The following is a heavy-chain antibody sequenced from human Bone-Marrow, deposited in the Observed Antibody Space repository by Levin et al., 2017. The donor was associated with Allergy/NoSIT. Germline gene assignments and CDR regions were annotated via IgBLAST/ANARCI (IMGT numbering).Heavy chain of an antibody. V-gene: IGHV5-10-1*01. D-gene: IGHD4-17*01. CDR2: IDPSDSYT. CDR3: AMTTVTTWGLPLYYYYYMDV. Sequence: KVSCKGSGYSFTSYWISWVRQMPGKGLEWMGRIDPSDSYTNYSPSFQGHVTISADKSISTAYLQWSSLKASDTAMYYCAMTTVTTWGLPLYYYYYMDVWGKGTTVTVSS. J-gene: IGHJ6*03. CDR1: GYSFTSYW.